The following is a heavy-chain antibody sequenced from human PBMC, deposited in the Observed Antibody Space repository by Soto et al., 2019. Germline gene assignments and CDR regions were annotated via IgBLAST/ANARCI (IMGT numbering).Heavy chain of an antibody. CDR1: GGTFSSYT. J-gene: IGHJ4*02. Sequence: QVQLVQSGAEVKKPGSSVKVSCKASGGTFSSYTISWVRQAPGQGLEWMGRIIPILGIANYAQKFQGRVTITADKSTSTAYMELSSLRSEDTAVYYCARDGGLAETPYGYWGQGTLVTVSS. V-gene: IGHV1-69*08. D-gene: IGHD6-13*01. CDR3: ARDGGLAETPYGY. CDR2: IIPILGIA.